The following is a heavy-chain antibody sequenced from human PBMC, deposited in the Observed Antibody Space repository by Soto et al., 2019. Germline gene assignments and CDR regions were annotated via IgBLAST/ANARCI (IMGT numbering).Heavy chain of an antibody. Sequence: ETSVKVSCKVSGYTLTELSMHWVRQAPGKGLEWMGGFDPEDGETIYAQKFQGRVTMTEDTSTDTAYMELSSLRSEDTAVYYCARGYSGYDRNFDYWGQGTLVTVPQ. CDR1: GYTLTELS. D-gene: IGHD5-12*01. CDR3: ARGYSGYDRNFDY. CDR2: FDPEDGET. V-gene: IGHV1-24*01. J-gene: IGHJ4*02.